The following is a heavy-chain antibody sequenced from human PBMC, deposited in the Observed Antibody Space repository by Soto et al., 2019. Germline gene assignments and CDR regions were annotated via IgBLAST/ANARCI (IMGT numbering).Heavy chain of an antibody. CDR3: ARGYVRNFDY. J-gene: IGHJ4*02. CDR1: GGSFSGYY. CDR2: INHSGST. V-gene: IGHV4-34*01. D-gene: IGHD3-10*02. Sequence: QVQLQQWGAGLLKPSETLSLTCAVYGGSFSGYYWSWIRQPPGKGLEGIGEINHSGSTNHTPSLRSRVTISVDTSKNQFSLKLSSVTAADTAVYYCARGYVRNFDYWGQGTLVTVSS.